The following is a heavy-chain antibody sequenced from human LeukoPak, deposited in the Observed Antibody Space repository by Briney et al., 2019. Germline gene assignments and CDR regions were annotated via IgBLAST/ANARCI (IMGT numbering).Heavy chain of an antibody. CDR1: GYTFASYG. Sequence: ASVKVSCNASGYTFASYGISWVRQAPGQGLEWMGWISAYNGNTNYAQKLQGRVTMTTDTSTSTAYMELRSLRSDDTAVYYCARDYDYDSSGYWGQGTLVTVSS. CDR2: ISAYNGNT. CDR3: ARDYDYDSSGY. V-gene: IGHV1-18*01. J-gene: IGHJ4*02. D-gene: IGHD3-22*01.